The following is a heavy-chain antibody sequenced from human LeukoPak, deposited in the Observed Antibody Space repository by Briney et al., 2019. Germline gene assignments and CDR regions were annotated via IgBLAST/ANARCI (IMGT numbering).Heavy chain of an antibody. CDR3: ARDKFSSSLTPDY. J-gene: IGHJ4*02. D-gene: IGHD6-13*01. CDR1: GYTFTAYG. CDR2: INPNSGGT. V-gene: IGHV1-2*02. Sequence: GASVKVSCKASGYTFTAYGFSWVRQAPGQGLEWMGWINPNSGGTNYAQKFQGRVTMTRDTSIGTAYMDLSRLKSDDTAVYYCARDKFSSSLTPDYWGQGTLVTVSS.